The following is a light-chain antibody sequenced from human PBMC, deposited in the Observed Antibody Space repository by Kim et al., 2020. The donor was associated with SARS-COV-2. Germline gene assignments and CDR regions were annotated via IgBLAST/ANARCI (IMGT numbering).Light chain of an antibody. Sequence: IQLTQSPSSLSASVGDRVTISCRASQGINIYLAWFQHKPGEAPRLLIYAASTLESGVPSRFSGSGSGTDFTITISSLQPEDSATYFCQQLATYPLTFGGGTKVDIK. V-gene: IGKV1-9*01. CDR1: QGINIY. CDR2: AAS. CDR3: QQLATYPLT. J-gene: IGKJ4*01.